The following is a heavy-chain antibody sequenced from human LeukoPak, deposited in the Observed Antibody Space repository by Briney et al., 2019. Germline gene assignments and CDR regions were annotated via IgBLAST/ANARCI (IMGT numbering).Heavy chain of an antibody. CDR3: AKFGDRKLWFRTYFDY. J-gene: IGHJ4*02. V-gene: IGHV3-23*01. Sequence: GGSLRLSCAASGFTFTNAWMNWVRQAPGKGLEWVSAISGSGGSTYYADSVKGRFTISRDNSKNTLYLQMNSLRAEDTAVYYCAKFGDRKLWFRTYFDYWGQGTLVTVSS. CDR2: ISGSGGST. D-gene: IGHD5-18*01. CDR1: GFTFTNAW.